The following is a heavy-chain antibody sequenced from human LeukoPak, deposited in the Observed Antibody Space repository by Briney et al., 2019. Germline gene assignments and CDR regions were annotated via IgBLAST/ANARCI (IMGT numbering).Heavy chain of an antibody. D-gene: IGHD1-1*01. CDR2: SVVGSGNT. Sequence: SVKVSCKASGFTFTSSAMQWVRQARGQRLEWIGWSVVGSGNTNYAQKFQERVTITRDMSTSTAYMELSSLRSEDTAVYYCAAIHYAQTGYFDYWGQGTLVTVSS. CDR3: AAIHYAQTGYFDY. CDR1: GFTFTSSA. J-gene: IGHJ4*02. V-gene: IGHV1-58*02.